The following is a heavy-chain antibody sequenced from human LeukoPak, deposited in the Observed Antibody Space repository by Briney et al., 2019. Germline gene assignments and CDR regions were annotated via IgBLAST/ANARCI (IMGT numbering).Heavy chain of an antibody. CDR2: ILYDGSNK. V-gene: IGHV3-30*01. J-gene: IGHJ6*02. CDR3: ARVVAGSVYNYGMDV. D-gene: IGHD6-19*01. CDR1: GFTFGTYV. Sequence: PGGSLRLSCAASGFTFGTYVMHWVRQAPGKGLQWVAVILYDGSNKYYADSVKGRFIISRDNSKNTLYLQMNSLTAEDTAVYYCARVVAGSVYNYGMDVWGQGTTVTVSS.